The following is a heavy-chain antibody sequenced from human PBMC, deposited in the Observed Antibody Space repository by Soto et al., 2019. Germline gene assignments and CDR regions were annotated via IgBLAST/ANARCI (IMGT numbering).Heavy chain of an antibody. J-gene: IGHJ4*02. D-gene: IGHD3-10*01. CDR1: GFTFSSYG. CDR2: ISYDGSNK. V-gene: IGHV3-30*18. CDR3: AKGQQWFEGGEFDY. Sequence: QVQLVESGGGVVQPGRSLRLSCAASGFTFSSYGMHWVRQAPGKGLEWVAVISYDGSNKYYADSVKGRFTISRDNSKNTLYLQMNSLRAEDTAVYYCAKGQQWFEGGEFDYWGRGTLVTVSS.